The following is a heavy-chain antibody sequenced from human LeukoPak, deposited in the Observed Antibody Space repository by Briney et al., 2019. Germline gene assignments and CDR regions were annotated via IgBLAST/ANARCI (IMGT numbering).Heavy chain of an antibody. CDR3: ARDVAAAGPGWFDP. V-gene: IGHV4-34*01. J-gene: IGHJ5*02. D-gene: IGHD6-13*01. Sequence: SETLSLTCAVYGGSFRNYYWSWIRQPPGKGLEWIGEINHSGSTNYNPSLKSRVTISVDTSKNQFSLKLSSVTAADTAVYYCARDVAAAGPGWFDPWGQGTLVTASS. CDR2: INHSGST. CDR1: GGSFRNYY.